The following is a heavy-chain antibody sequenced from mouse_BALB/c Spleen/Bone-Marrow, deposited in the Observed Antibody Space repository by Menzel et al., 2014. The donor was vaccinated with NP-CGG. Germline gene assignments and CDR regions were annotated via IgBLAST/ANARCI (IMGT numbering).Heavy chain of an antibody. Sequence: EVQGAESGGGLVQPGGSLRLSCATSGFTFTDYYMNWVRQPPGKALEWLGFIRNKANGYTTEYSASVKGRFTISRDNSQNILYLQMNTLRAEDSATYYCARDKGRVFFDYWGQSTTLTVSS. CDR1: GFTFTDYY. CDR3: ARDKGRVFFDY. CDR2: IRNKANGYTT. V-gene: IGHV7-3*02. J-gene: IGHJ2*01.